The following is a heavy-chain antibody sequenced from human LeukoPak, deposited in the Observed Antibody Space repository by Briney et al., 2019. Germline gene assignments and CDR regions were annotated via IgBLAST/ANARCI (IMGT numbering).Heavy chain of an antibody. CDR1: GGTFSSYA. J-gene: IGHJ6*04. Sequence: ASVKVSCTASGGTFSSYAISWVRQAPGQGLEWMGGIIPIFGTANYAQKFQGRVTITADKSTSTAYMELSSLRSEDTAVYYCARPDSSSYLSYGMDVWGKGTTVTVSS. D-gene: IGHD6-13*01. CDR3: ARPDSSSYLSYGMDV. CDR2: IIPIFGTA. V-gene: IGHV1-69*06.